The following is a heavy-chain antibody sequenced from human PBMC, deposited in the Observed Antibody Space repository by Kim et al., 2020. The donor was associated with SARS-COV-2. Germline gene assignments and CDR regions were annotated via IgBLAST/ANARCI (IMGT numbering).Heavy chain of an antibody. Sequence: SETLSLTCSVSGGSINSYYWSWIRQPPGKGLEWIGYIHHSGSTNYNPSLKSRVTMSVDTSKSHFSLTLSSVTAADTAVYYCATGGHSSPNWFDPWGQGTLVTVSS. J-gene: IGHJ5*02. CDR3: ATGGHSSPNWFDP. D-gene: IGHD6-13*01. CDR2: IHHSGST. V-gene: IGHV4-59*01. CDR1: GGSINSYY.